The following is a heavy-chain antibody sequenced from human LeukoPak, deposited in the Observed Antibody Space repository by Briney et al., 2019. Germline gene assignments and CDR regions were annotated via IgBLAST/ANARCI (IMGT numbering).Heavy chain of an antibody. Sequence: GGSLRLSCAASGFTFSSYSMNWVRQAPGKGLEWVSSISSSSSYIYYADSIKGRFTISRDNAKNSLYLQMNSLRDEDTAVYFCATLTYYYDSSGYYYFSYFDYWGQGTLVTVSS. V-gene: IGHV3-21*01. D-gene: IGHD3-22*01. J-gene: IGHJ4*02. CDR3: ATLTYYYDSSGYYYFSYFDY. CDR1: GFTFSSYS. CDR2: ISSSSSYI.